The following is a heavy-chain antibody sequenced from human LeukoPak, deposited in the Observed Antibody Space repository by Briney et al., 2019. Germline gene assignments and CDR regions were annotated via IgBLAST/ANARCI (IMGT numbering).Heavy chain of an antibody. V-gene: IGHV4-39*07. CDR2: IYYSGST. CDR1: GGSISSSSYY. Sequence: SETLSLTCTVSGGSISSSSYYWGWIRQPPGKGLEWIGSIYYSGSTYYNPSLKSRVTISVDTSKSQFSLKLSSVTAADTAVYYCARVTIFGVAYNWFDPWGQGALVTVSS. J-gene: IGHJ5*02. D-gene: IGHD3-3*01. CDR3: ARVTIFGVAYNWFDP.